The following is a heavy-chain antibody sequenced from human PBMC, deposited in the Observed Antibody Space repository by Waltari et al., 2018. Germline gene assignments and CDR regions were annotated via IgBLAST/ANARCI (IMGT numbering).Heavy chain of an antibody. CDR1: GDSMSTSDC. V-gene: IGHV4-4*02. CDR2: VRGDGRN. Sequence: QLQLQESGPGLVRPSGTLSLSGAVSGDSMSTSDCWSWVRQSPQKGLEWIGQVRGDGRNNYNAPFASRVTIALDTSNNEFSLRVTSATAADTAVYYCARDRGRGLYLDTWGPGTLVTVS. J-gene: IGHJ5*02. CDR3: ARDRGRGLYLDT. D-gene: IGHD2-15*01.